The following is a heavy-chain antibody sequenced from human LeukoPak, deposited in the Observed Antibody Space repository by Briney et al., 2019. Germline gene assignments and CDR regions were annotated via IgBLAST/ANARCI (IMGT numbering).Heavy chain of an antibody. D-gene: IGHD6-19*01. J-gene: IGHJ6*02. V-gene: IGHV1-2*04. Sequence: ASVEVSCKASGYTFTGYYMHWVRPAPGQGLEWMGWINPNSGGTNYAQKFRGWVTMTRDTSISTAYMELSRLRSDDTAVYYCARGGGIAVAGTSYYGMDVWGQGTTVTVSS. CDR3: ARGGGIAVAGTSYYGMDV. CDR1: GYTFTGYY. CDR2: INPNSGGT.